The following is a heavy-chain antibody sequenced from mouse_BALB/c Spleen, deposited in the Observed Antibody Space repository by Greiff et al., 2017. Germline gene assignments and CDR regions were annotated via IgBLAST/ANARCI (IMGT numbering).Heavy chain of an antibody. V-gene: IGHV1-37*01. D-gene: IGHD1-1*01. CDR2: INPYNGDT. CDR1: GYSFTGYF. Sequence: EVQLVESGPELVKPGASVKISCKASGYSFTGYFMNWVKQSHGKSLEWIGRINPYNGDTFYNQKFKGKATLTVDKSSSTAHMELLSLTSEDSAVYYCGREDYYGSSYFDYWGQGTTLTVSS. J-gene: IGHJ2*01. CDR3: GREDYYGSSYFDY.